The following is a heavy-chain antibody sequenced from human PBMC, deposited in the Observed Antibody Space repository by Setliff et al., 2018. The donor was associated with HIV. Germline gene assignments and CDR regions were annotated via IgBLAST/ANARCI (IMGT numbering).Heavy chain of an antibody. CDR1: GDFRNIQW. J-gene: IGHJ4*02. D-gene: IGHD1-1*01. CDR2: IHHSGST. CDR3: AKQPGGHSFFDL. Sequence: SETLSLTCTVSGDFRNIQWWTWMRQSPGLGLQWIGSIHHSGSTYYDPSLKNRATLSVDTSNNQVSLTLTSVTAADTAVYYCAKQPGGHSFFDLWGQGILVTVSS. V-gene: IGHV4-59*11.